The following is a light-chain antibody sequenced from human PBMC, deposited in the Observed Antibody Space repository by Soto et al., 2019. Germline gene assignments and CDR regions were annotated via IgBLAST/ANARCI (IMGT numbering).Light chain of an antibody. V-gene: IGKV1-5*03. CDR2: KAS. Sequence: DIQMTQSPSTLSASVGDRVTITCRSSQSISSWLAGYQQKPGKDPKILIYKASSLESRVPSRFSGSGSGTEFPLTISSLQPDDFACYYCQQYNSYPWTFGKGTKVEIK. CDR1: QSISSW. CDR3: QQYNSYPWT. J-gene: IGKJ1*01.